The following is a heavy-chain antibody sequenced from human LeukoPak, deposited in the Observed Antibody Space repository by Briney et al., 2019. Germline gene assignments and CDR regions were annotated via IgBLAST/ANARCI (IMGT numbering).Heavy chain of an antibody. Sequence: PSETLSLTCAVYGGSFSGYYWSWIRQPPGKGLEWIGEINHSGSTNYNPSLKSRVTISVDTSKNQFSLKLSSVAAADTAVYYCARFSKTLVGATGGDYWGQGTLVTVSS. J-gene: IGHJ4*02. V-gene: IGHV4-34*01. CDR2: INHSGST. CDR3: ARFSKTLVGATGGDY. D-gene: IGHD1-26*01. CDR1: GGSFSGYY.